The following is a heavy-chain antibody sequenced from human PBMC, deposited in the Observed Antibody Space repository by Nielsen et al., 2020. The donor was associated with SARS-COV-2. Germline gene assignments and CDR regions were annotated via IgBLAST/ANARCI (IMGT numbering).Heavy chain of an antibody. CDR3: ARDYFGDYLDAFDI. Sequence: SETLSLTCTVTGGSISRYYWSWIRQPPGKGLEWIGYTAYTGSTNYSPALKSRVTISRDTSKNHFSLELTSVTAADTAVYYCARDYFGDYLDAFDIWGPGTTVAVS. CDR1: GGSISRYY. J-gene: IGHJ3*02. D-gene: IGHD4-17*01. V-gene: IGHV4-59*01. CDR2: TAYTGST.